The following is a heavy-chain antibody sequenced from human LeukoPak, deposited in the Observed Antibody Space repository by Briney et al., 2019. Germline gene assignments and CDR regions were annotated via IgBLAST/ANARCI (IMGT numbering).Heavy chain of an antibody. CDR1: GGSINSYY. J-gene: IGHJ6*02. D-gene: IGHD3-10*01. Sequence: SETLSLTCTVSGGSINSYYWSWIRQPPGRGLEWIGYISYSGSTNYNPSLKSRVTISMDTSKNQFSLKLSSVTAADTAVYYCVRHTMVREGITYYYYYGMDVWGQGTTVTVSS. V-gene: IGHV4-59*08. CDR3: VRHTMVREGITYYYYYGMDV. CDR2: ISYSGST.